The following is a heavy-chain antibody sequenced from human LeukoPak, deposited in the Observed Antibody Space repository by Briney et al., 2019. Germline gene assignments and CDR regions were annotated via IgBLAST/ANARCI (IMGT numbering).Heavy chain of an antibody. Sequence: GGSLRLSCAASGFIVSSNYMSWVRQAPGKGLEWVSLIYNTGSTYYADSVRGRFTISRDNSKNTLYLQMNSLRAEDTAVYYCAREGPGGDDFWSGYYWGQGTLVTVSS. CDR2: IYNTGST. CDR3: AREGPGGDDFWSGYY. D-gene: IGHD3-3*01. J-gene: IGHJ4*02. CDR1: GFIVSSNY. V-gene: IGHV3-53*01.